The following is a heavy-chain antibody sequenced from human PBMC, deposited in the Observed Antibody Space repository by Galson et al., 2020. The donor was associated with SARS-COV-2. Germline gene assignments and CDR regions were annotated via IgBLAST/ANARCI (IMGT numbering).Heavy chain of an antibody. D-gene: IGHD3-22*01. CDR3: AKDLYSYDSSGPLFDH. CDR1: GFTFSSCG. J-gene: IGHJ4*02. CDR2: ISYDGSTK. V-gene: IGHV3-30*18. Sequence: GGSLRLSCAASGFTFSSCGMHWVRQAPGKGLEWVALISYDGSTKYYADSVKGRFTISRDSSKNTLYLQMNSLSAEDTAVYYCAKDLYSYDSSGPLFDHWGQGTQVTVSS.